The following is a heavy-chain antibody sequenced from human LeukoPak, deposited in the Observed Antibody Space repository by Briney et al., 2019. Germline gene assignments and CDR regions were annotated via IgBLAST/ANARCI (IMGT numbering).Heavy chain of an antibody. Sequence: GGSLRLSCVASGFTFSDHYMAWVRQAPGKGLEWVGRTRNKAKSYTTDYAASVKGRFTISRDDSKNSLCLQMNSLKTEDTAVYYCAVSIDYHYGMDVWGQGTTVTVSS. CDR3: AVSIDYHYGMDV. CDR2: TRNKAKSYTT. CDR1: GFTFSDHY. V-gene: IGHV3-72*01. J-gene: IGHJ6*02. D-gene: IGHD6-6*01.